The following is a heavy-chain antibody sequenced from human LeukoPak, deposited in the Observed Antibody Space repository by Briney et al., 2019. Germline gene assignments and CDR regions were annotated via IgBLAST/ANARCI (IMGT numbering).Heavy chain of an antibody. D-gene: IGHD5/OR15-5a*01. CDR2: IDQDGSDK. CDR1: GFTFSDFW. J-gene: IGHJ5*02. CDR3: ARESTEDRPGS. V-gene: IGHV3-7*01. Sequence: GGSLRLSCAASGFTFSDFWMSWVRQAPGKGLEWVANIDQDGSDKNYVGSVKGRFTISRDDAKNSLFLQMNSLRAEDTAVYYCARESTEDRPGSWGQGTLVTVSS.